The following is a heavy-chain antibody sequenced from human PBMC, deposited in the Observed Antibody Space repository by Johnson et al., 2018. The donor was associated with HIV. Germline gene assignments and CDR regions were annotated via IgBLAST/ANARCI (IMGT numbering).Heavy chain of an antibody. CDR1: GFTFDDYG. Sequence: QVQLVESGGGVARPGGSLRLSCAASGFTFDDYGMSWVRQAPGKGLEWVAVISFDGRNKFYADSVKGRFTISRDNSKNTLSLQMNSLRAEDTAVYYCARESLDAFDIWGQGTMVTVSS. CDR3: ARESLDAFDI. V-gene: IGHV3-30*03. CDR2: ISFDGRNK. J-gene: IGHJ3*02.